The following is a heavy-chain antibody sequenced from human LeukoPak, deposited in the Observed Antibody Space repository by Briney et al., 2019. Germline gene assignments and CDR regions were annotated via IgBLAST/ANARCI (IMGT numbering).Heavy chain of an antibody. Sequence: SVKVSCKASGGTFNTYATNWVRQAPGQGLEWLGRIIPVNGVVNYAQRFQGRVTISADKSTNTAYMELNSLTFEDTAMYYCARILYWGQGTPVTVSS. CDR1: GGTFNTYA. CDR3: ARILY. J-gene: IGHJ4*02. V-gene: IGHV1-69*04. CDR2: IIPVNGVV.